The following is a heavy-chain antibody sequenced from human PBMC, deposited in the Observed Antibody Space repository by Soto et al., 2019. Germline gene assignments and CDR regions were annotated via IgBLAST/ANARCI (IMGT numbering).Heavy chain of an antibody. CDR1: GYRFSSYW. J-gene: IGHJ6*02. D-gene: IGHD2-8*01. Sequence: VESVKISCNGSGYRFSSYWIAWGRQMPWKGLEWMGIIYPGDSDTRYSPSFQGQVTMSVDKSNNTAYLHWSSLKASDTAMYYCARQGSNGAYYYGMDVWGQGTTVTVSS. V-gene: IGHV5-51*01. CDR2: IYPGDSDT. CDR3: ARQGSNGAYYYGMDV.